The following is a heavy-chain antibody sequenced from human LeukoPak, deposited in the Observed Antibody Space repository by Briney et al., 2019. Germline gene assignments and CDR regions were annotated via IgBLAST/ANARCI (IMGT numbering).Heavy chain of an antibody. CDR1: GYTFTGYY. V-gene: IGHV1-2*02. CDR3: ARLFGGPYSSGS. Sequence: ASVKVSCKASGYTFTGYYMHWVRQAPGQGLEWMGWINPNSGGTNYAQKFQGRVTMTRDTSKNQFSLKLSSVTAADTAVYYCARLFGGPYSSGSWGQGTLVTVSS. D-gene: IGHD6-19*01. CDR2: INPNSGGT. J-gene: IGHJ4*02.